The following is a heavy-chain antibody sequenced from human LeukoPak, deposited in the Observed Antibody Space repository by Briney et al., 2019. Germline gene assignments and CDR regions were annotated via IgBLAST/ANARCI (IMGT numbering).Heavy chain of an antibody. D-gene: IGHD3-10*01. V-gene: IGHV4-34*01. CDR3: VRELISSRAAFDT. CDR1: GGSLNDYP. CDR2: VGHTGTT. J-gene: IGHJ3*02. Sequence: SETLSLTCAVYGGSLNDYPWSWIRQPPGQGLEWIGEVGHTGTTNYNPSLKSRVIISVDTSKNQFSLKLPSVTAADTAVYFCVRELISSRAAFDTWGQGTVVTVSS.